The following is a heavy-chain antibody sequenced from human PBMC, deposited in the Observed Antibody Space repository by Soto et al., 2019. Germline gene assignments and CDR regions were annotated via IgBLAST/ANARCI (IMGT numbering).Heavy chain of an antibody. CDR3: AHRSLGDTSPDYNGLDV. CDR2: VHWNDDK. Sequence: QITLKEAGPTLVKPTQTLTLTCTFSGFSLSTTGEGVFWIRQPPGKAPEWLALVHWNDDKRYSPSLRPRLTIRKDTSRNQVVLSLTHLDPVDTGTYYCAHRSLGDTSPDYNGLDVWGQGTTVIVSS. CDR1: GFSLSTTGEG. J-gene: IGHJ6*02. V-gene: IGHV2-5*01. D-gene: IGHD3-3*01.